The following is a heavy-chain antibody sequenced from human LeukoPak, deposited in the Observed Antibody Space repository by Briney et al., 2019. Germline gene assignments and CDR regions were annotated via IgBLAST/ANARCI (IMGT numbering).Heavy chain of an antibody. CDR3: AGAEMDWFDP. D-gene: IGHD5-24*01. V-gene: IGHV3-30-3*01. CDR2: ISYDGSNK. Sequence: GGSLRLSCAASGFTFSDYYMSWIRQAPGKGLEWVAVISYDGSNKYYADSVKGRFTISRDNSKNTLYLQMNSLRAEDTAVYYCAGAEMDWFDPWGQGTLVTVSS. CDR1: GFTFSDYY. J-gene: IGHJ5*02.